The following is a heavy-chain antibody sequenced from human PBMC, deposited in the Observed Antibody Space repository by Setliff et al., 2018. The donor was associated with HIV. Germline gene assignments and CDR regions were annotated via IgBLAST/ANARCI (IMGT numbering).Heavy chain of an antibody. CDR1: GGSIRSNGHYY. D-gene: IGHD5-18*01. V-gene: IGHV4-31*03. CDR2: IYHSGST. CDR3: ARAVRSEYSYRDYFDP. J-gene: IGHJ4*02. Sequence: TLSLTCTVSGGSIRSNGHYYWSWIRQLPGQGLEWVGYIYHSGSTYYNPSLKSRLTISVDTSKNQFSLKLNSVTAADTAVYYCARAVRSEYSYRDYFDPWGQGTLVTVSS.